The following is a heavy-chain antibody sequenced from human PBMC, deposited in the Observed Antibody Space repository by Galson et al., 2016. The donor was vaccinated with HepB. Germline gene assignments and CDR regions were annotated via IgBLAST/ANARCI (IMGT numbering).Heavy chain of an antibody. D-gene: IGHD4-17*01. V-gene: IGHV3-23*01. CDR2: ISGSGGST. Sequence: SLRLSCAASGLTFSSYAMNWVRQAPGEGLEWASSISGSGGSTYYADSVKGRFTISRDNSKNRLYLQMNSLRAEDTAIYYGAKDVSYRDYGPYHYFYGLDVWGKGTTVSVSS. J-gene: IGHJ6*04. CDR3: AKDVSYRDYGPYHYFYGLDV. CDR1: GLTFSSYA.